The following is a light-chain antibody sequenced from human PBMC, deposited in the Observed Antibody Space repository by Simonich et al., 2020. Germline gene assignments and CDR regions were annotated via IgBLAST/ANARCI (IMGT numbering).Light chain of an antibody. CDR2: RNN. Sequence: QSVLTQPPSASGTPGQRVTISCSGSSSNIGSNTVNWYQQLPGTAPKLLIYRNNQRPSGVPDRFSGSKSGTSASLAITGLQAEDEADYYFQSYYSSLSGWVFGGGTKLTVL. V-gene: IGLV1-44*01. CDR1: SSNIGSNT. J-gene: IGLJ3*02. CDR3: QSYYSSLSGWV.